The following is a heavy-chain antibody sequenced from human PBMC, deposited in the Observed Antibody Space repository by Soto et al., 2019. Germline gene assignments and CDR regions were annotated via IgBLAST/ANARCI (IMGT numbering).Heavy chain of an antibody. CDR3: ARRYGPGFDY. Sequence: PSGTLCPPCPVPGASLSSYSWSWIRQLPGKGLEWIGYIYYSGSTNYNPSLKSRVTISVDTSKNQFSLKLSSVTAADTAVYYCARRYGPGFDYWGQGTLVTVSS. CDR1: GASLSSYS. D-gene: IGHD4-17*01. CDR2: IYYSGST. J-gene: IGHJ4*02. V-gene: IGHV4-59*08.